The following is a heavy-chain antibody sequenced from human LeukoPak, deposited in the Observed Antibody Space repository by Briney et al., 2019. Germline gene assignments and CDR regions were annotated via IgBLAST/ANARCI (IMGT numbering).Heavy chain of an antibody. Sequence: PGGSLRLSCAASGFTFSSYAMHWVRQAPGKGLEWVAVISYDGSNKYYADSVKGRFTISRDNSKNTLYLQMNSLRAEDTAVYYCARGQEYSYGQFDYWGQGTLVTVSS. CDR1: GFTFSSYA. CDR3: ARGQEYSYGQFDY. J-gene: IGHJ4*02. D-gene: IGHD5-18*01. V-gene: IGHV3-30-3*01. CDR2: ISYDGSNK.